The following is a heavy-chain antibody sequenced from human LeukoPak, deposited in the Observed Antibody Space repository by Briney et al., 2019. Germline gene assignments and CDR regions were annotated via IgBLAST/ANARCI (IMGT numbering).Heavy chain of an antibody. D-gene: IGHD3-22*01. CDR2: IIPILGIA. Sequence: SVKVSCKASGGTFSSYTISWVRQAPGQGLERMGRIIPILGIAKYAQKFQGRVTITADKSTSTAYMELSRLRSDDTAVYYCARGGDYYDSSGPFDYWGQGTLVTVSS. CDR3: ARGGDYYDSSGPFDY. V-gene: IGHV1-69*02. J-gene: IGHJ4*02. CDR1: GGTFSSYT.